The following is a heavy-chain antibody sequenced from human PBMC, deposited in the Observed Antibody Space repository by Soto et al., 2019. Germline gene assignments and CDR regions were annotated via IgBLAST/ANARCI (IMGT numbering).Heavy chain of an antibody. V-gene: IGHV3-7*01. CDR2: INQDGSDK. CDR3: ATSRRNTLDP. Sequence: EVQVVESGGGLVQPGGSLRLSCAASGFTFGIHWMTWVRQVPGKGLELVSNINQDGSDKYYVDSVKGLFIISSDNAKASLYLHMTRLRVEYTAVDCCATSRRNTLDPWGQGTLVTVS. J-gene: IGHJ5*02. D-gene: IGHD6-13*01. CDR1: GFTFGIHW.